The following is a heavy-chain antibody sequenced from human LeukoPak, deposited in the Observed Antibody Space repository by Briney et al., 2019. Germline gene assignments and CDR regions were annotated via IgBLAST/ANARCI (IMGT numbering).Heavy chain of an antibody. J-gene: IGHJ4*02. CDR3: ARDGDYGTGSYYRGCIDS. V-gene: IGHV1-2*02. CDR1: GYSFTDFY. CDR2: IHPRRGDT. D-gene: IGHD3-10*01. Sequence: GASVKVSCKTSGYSFTDFYILWVRQAPGQGLEWMGWIHPRRGDTNYAQKFQGRVTMTRDTSISTAYLDLSSLLSDDTAVYYCARDGDYGTGSYYRGCIDSWGQGTPVTVS.